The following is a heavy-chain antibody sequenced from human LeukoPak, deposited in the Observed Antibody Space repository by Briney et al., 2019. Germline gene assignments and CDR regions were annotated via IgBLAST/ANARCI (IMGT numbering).Heavy chain of an antibody. D-gene: IGHD5-24*01. CDR2: ISYDGSNK. CDR3: VDLESPVFDY. V-gene: IGHV3-30*03. Sequence: GGSLRLSCAASGFTFSSYGMHWVRQAPGKGLEWVAVISYDGSNKYYADSVKGRFTISRDNSKNTLYLQMNSLRAEGTAVYYCVDLESPVFDYWGQGTLVTVSS. J-gene: IGHJ4*02. CDR1: GFTFSSYG.